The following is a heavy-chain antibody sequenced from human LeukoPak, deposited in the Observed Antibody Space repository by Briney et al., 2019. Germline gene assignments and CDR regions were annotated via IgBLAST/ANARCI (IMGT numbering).Heavy chain of an antibody. D-gene: IGHD4-11*01. J-gene: IGHJ4*02. CDR3: AGAHSNSFYFDF. CDR2: IYSGST. CDR1: GGSVRTYY. Sequence: SETLSLTCTVSGGSVRTYYWSWIRQSPGKGLEWIGYIYSGSTNYNPSLKSRVTISVDASKNQCSLKLRSVTAADTAVYFCAGAHSNSFYFDFWGPGTLVSVSS. V-gene: IGHV4-59*02.